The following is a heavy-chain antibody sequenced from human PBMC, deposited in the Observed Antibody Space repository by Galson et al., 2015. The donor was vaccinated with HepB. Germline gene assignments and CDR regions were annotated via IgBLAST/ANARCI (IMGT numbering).Heavy chain of an antibody. D-gene: IGHD3-10*02. CDR1: GGTFSSYA. CDR2: IIPIFGTA. J-gene: IGHJ4*02. CDR3: ARGLIGSGPMFGYFDY. V-gene: IGHV1-69*13. Sequence: SVKVSCKASGGTFSSYAISWVRQAPGQGLEWMGGIIPIFGTANYAQKFQGRVTITADESTSTAYMELSSLRSEDTAVYYCARGLIGSGPMFGYFDYWGQGTLVTVSS.